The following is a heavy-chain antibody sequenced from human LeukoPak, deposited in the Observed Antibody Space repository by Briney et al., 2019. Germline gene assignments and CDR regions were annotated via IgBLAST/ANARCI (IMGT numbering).Heavy chain of an antibody. D-gene: IGHD6-19*01. Sequence: SETLSLTCTVSGGSISSYYWSWIRQPPGKGLEWIGYIYYSGSTNYNPSLKSRVTISVDTSKNQFSLKLSSVTAADTAVYYCARDPIGSGGTIDYWGQGTLVTVSS. CDR2: IYYSGST. CDR1: GGSISSYY. J-gene: IGHJ4*02. CDR3: ARDPIGSGGTIDY. V-gene: IGHV4-59*01.